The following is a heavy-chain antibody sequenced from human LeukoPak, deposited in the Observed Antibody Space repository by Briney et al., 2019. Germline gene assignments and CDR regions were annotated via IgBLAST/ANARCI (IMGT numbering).Heavy chain of an antibody. CDR3: ARASVPAARYYYYMDV. J-gene: IGHJ6*03. Sequence: PGGSLRLSCAASGFTFSSYWMSWVRQAPGKGLEWVSYISSSGSTIYYADSVKGRFTISRDNAKNSLYLQMNSLRAEDTAVYYCARASVPAARYYYYMDVWGKGTTVTVSS. V-gene: IGHV3-48*04. CDR2: ISSSGSTI. D-gene: IGHD2-2*01. CDR1: GFTFSSYW.